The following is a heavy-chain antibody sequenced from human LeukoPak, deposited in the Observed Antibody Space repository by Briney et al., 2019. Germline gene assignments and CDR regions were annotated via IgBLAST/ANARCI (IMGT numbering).Heavy chain of an antibody. V-gene: IGHV1-2*02. CDR2: INPNSGVT. D-gene: IGHD2-21*02. Sequence: ASVKVSCKASGYTFTGQFLHWVRQAPGQGLEYMGCINPNSGVTNSAEVFQGRVTMTRDASITTAYMELSRLTSDDTAIYYCATGRHCSAADCYSRIDQWGQGTLVTVSS. J-gene: IGHJ4*02. CDR1: GYTFTGQF. CDR3: ATGRHCSAADCYSRIDQ.